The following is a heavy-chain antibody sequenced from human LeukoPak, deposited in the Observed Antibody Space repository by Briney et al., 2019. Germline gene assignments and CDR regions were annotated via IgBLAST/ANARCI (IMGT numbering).Heavy chain of an antibody. J-gene: IGHJ6*03. CDR2: ISGSGGST. CDR3: AKGPFPRTTGYYMDV. CDR1: GFTFSNYA. D-gene: IGHD1-7*01. Sequence: GGSLRLSCAASGFTFSNYAMSWVRQAPGKGLEWVSAISGSGGSTYYADSVKGRFTISRDNSKNTLYLQMNSLRAEDTAVYYCAKGPFPRTTGYYMDVWGKGTTVTVSS. V-gene: IGHV3-23*01.